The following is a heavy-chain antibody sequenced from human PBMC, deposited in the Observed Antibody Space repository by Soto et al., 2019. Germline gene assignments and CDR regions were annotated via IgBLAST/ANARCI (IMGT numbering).Heavy chain of an antibody. CDR1: RFSFSSYA. D-gene: IGHD3-16*01. V-gene: IGHV3-30-3*01. Sequence: QVQLVESGGGVVQPGRSLRLSCAASRFSFSSYAMHWVRQAPGKGMEWLAVLSYDGSNKYYADSVKGRFTISRDNSKNMLYLQMNSLRAEDTAVYYCARDGQGEQRTYYGMDVWGQGTTVTVSS. J-gene: IGHJ6*01. CDR2: LSYDGSNK. CDR3: ARDGQGEQRTYYGMDV.